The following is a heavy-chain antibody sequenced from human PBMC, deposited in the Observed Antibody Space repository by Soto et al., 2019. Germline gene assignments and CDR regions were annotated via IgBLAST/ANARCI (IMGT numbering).Heavy chain of an antibody. V-gene: IGHV4-39*02. CDR3: ALIRGVTSDY. CDR1: GGSIRSTPYY. CDR2: IYYSGNT. D-gene: IGHD3-10*01. Sequence: PSETLSLTCSVSGGSIRSTPYYWAWVRQPPGKGLEWIGSIYYSGNTYYNPSLNRRVTISVDTSENNFSLKLRSVTVTDTAVYYCALIRGVTSDYWGQGILVTVSS. J-gene: IGHJ4*02.